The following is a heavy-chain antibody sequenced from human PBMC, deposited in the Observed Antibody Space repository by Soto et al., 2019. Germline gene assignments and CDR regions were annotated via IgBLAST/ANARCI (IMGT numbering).Heavy chain of an antibody. J-gene: IGHJ3*02. Sequence: QVQLVQSGAEVKKPGSSVKVSCKSSGGTFSSYTISWVRQSPGQGLEWMGRIIPILGIAKYAQKFQGRVTITADKSTSTAYMELSSLRSEDTAVYYCARSTGTGAFDIWGKGTMVTVSS. CDR1: GGTFSSYT. D-gene: IGHD1-1*01. CDR2: IIPILGIA. V-gene: IGHV1-69*02. CDR3: ARSTGTGAFDI.